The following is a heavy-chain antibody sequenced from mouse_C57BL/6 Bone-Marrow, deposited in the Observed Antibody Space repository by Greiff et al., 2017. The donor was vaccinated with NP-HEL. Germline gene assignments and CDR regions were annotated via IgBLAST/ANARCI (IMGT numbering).Heavy chain of an antibody. Sequence: VKLQESGAELARPGASVKLSCKASGYTFTSYGISWVKQRTGQGLEWIGEIYPRSGNTYYNEKFKGKTTLTADKSSSTAYMELRSLTSEDSAVYFCARDDGSWFAYWGQGTLVTVSA. CDR1: GYTFTSYG. CDR3: ARDDGSWFAY. CDR2: IYPRSGNT. V-gene: IGHV1-81*01. D-gene: IGHD2-3*01. J-gene: IGHJ3*01.